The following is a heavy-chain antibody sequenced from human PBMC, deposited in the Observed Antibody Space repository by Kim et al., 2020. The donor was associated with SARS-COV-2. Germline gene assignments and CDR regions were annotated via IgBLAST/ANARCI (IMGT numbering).Heavy chain of an antibody. V-gene: IGHV4-34*01. CDR3: ARAPGPRAYYDFWLKMAFDI. J-gene: IGHJ3*02. Sequence: SETLSLTCAVYGGSFSGYYWSWIRQPPGKGLEWIGEINHSGSTNYNPSLKSRVTISVDTSKNQFSLKLSSVTAADTAVYYCARAPGPRAYYDFWLKMAFDIWGQGTMVTVSS. CDR2: INHSGST. D-gene: IGHD3-3*01. CDR1: GGSFSGYY.